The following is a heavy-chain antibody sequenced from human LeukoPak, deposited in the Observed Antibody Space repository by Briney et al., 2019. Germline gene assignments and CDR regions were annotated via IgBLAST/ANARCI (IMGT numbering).Heavy chain of an antibody. J-gene: IGHJ6*03. D-gene: IGHD3-10*01. CDR2: ISAYNGNT. CDR3: ARGPTTLLWFGEEDYYYMDV. CDR1: GYAFTSYG. Sequence: ASVKVSCKASGYAFTSYGISWVRQAPGQGLEWMGWISAYNGNTNYAQKLQGRVTMTTDTSTSTAYMELRSLRSDDTAVYYCARGPTTLLWFGEEDYYYMDVWGKGTTVTVSS. V-gene: IGHV1-18*01.